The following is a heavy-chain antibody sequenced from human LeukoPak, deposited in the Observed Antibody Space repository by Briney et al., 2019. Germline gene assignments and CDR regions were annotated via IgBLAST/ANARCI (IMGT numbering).Heavy chain of an antibody. CDR3: ARWNYDISTGHRYFDT. J-gene: IGHJ4*02. CDR1: GDSIRGFY. CDR2: FYYSGDT. V-gene: IGHV4-59*01. D-gene: IGHD3-9*01. Sequence: SETLSLTCNVSGDSIRGFYWGWIRQPPGKGLEWIGYFYYSGDTNYNPALESRVIISVDTSKNQFSLKLSSLIAADTAVYYCARWNYDISTGHRYFDTGAREPWSSSPQ.